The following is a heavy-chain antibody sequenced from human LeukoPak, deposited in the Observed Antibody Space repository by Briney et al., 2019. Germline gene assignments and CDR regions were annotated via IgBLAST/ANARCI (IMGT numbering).Heavy chain of an antibody. V-gene: IGHV3-30*04. J-gene: IGHJ5*02. CDR2: ISYDGSNK. D-gene: IGHD3-22*01. Sequence: PGGSLRLSCAASGFTFSSYAMHWVRQAPGKGLEWVAVISYDGSNKYYADSVKGRFTISRDNSKDTLYLQMNSLRAEDTAVYYCAKGRGDYYDSSGYYSGFDPWGQGTLVTVSS. CDR3: AKGRGDYYDSSGYYSGFDP. CDR1: GFTFSSYA.